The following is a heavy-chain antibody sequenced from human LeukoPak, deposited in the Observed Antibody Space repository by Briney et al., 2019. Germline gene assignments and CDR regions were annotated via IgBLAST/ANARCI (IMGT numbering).Heavy chain of an antibody. CDR2: IKRKIDGGTS. CDR1: GLTFSNAW. Sequence: GGSLRLSCAASGLTFSNAWMIWVRQAPGKGLEWVGHIKRKIDGGTSEYAAPVRGRFTISRDDSEDTLYLQMNSLNTNDTAAYYCTTPLNFYASGRRGFPYYWGQGTLVTVFS. V-gene: IGHV3-15*01. CDR3: TTPLNFYASGRRGFPYY. J-gene: IGHJ4*02. D-gene: IGHD3-10*01.